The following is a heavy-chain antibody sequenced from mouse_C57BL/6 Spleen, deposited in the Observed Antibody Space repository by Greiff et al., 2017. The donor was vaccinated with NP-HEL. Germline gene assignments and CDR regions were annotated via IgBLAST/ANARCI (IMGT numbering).Heavy chain of an antibody. CDR3: TTDYSFAY. CDR2: IRLKSDNYAT. V-gene: IGHV6-3*01. J-gene: IGHJ3*01. D-gene: IGHD2-13*01. CDR1: GFTFSNYW. Sequence: EVQLQESGGGLVQPGGSMKLSCVASGFTFSNYWMNWVRQSPEKGLEWVAQIRLKSDNYATHYAESVKGRFTISRDDSKSSVYLQMNNLRAEDTGIYYCTTDYSFAYWGQGTLVTVSA.